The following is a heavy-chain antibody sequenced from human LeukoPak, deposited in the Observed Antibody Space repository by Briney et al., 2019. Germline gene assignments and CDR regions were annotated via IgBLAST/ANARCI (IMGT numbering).Heavy chain of an antibody. Sequence: SVKVSCKASGGTFSSYAISWVRQAPGQGLEWMGGIIPIFGTANYAQKFQGRVTITADESTSTAYMELSSLRSEDTAVYYCARDGARSVDTATNRFDYWAREPWSPSPQ. D-gene: IGHD5-18*01. CDR3: ARDGARSVDTATNRFDY. CDR2: IIPIFGTA. J-gene: IGHJ4*02. CDR1: GGTFSSYA. V-gene: IGHV1-69*13.